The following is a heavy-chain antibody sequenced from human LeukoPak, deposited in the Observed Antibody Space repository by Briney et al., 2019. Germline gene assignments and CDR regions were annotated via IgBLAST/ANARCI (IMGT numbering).Heavy chain of an antibody. D-gene: IGHD5-12*01. V-gene: IGHV3-21*01. J-gene: IGHJ4*02. CDR1: GFTFSSYS. Sequence: PGGSLRLSCAASGFTFSSYSMNWVRQAPGKGLEWVSSISSSSSYIYYADSVKGRFTISRDNAKNSLYLQMNSLRAEDTAVYYCARIWRGYSGYDPYYFDYWGQGTLVTVSS. CDR3: ARIWRGYSGYDPYYFDY. CDR2: ISSSSSYI.